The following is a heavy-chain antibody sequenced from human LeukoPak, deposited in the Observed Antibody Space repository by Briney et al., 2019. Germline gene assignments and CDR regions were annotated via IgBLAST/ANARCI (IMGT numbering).Heavy chain of an antibody. CDR1: GYTFTSYY. J-gene: IGHJ6*02. V-gene: IGHV1-46*01. CDR3: AREKTTPPYYYYGMDV. CDR2: INPSGGST. D-gene: IGHD4-11*01. Sequence: ASVKVSCKASGYTFTSYYMHWVRQAPAQGLEWMGIINPSGGSTSYAQKFQGRVTMTRDTSTSTVYMELSSLRSEDTAVYYCAREKTTPPYYYYGMDVWGQGTTVTVSS.